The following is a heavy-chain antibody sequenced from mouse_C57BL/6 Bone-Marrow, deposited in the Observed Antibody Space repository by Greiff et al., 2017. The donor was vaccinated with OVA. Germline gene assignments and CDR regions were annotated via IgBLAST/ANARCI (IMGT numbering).Heavy chain of an antibody. D-gene: IGHD2-2*01. Sequence: QVQLQQSGAELMKPGASVKLSCTASGSTFPGSGIGWVRQRPGHGLGWIGEILPGSGSPNYNEKFKGKATSTADTSSNTTNMQLSSLTTEDSAIYYCAHDGYDIAYWGQGTLVTVAA. CDR1: GSTFPGSG. CDR3: AHDGYDIAY. CDR2: ILPGSGSP. V-gene: IGHV1-9*01. J-gene: IGHJ3*01.